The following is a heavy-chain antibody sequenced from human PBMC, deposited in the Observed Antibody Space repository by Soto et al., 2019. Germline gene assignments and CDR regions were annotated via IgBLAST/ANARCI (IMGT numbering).Heavy chain of an antibody. J-gene: IGHJ5*02. CDR2: ISSSGSTI. Sequence: GGSLRLSCAASGFTFSNYEMNWVRQAPGKGLEWVSYISSSGSTIYYADSVKGRSTISRDNAKNSLYLQMNSLRAEDTAVYYCARDLRFLEWFLFDPWGQGTLVTVSS. CDR3: ARDLRFLEWFLFDP. V-gene: IGHV3-48*03. CDR1: GFTFSNYE. D-gene: IGHD3-3*01.